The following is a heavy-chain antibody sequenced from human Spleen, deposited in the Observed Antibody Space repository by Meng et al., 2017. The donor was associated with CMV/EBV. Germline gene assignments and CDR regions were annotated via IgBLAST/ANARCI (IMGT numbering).Heavy chain of an antibody. V-gene: IGHV4-31*02. CDR1: GGSLSSGGYS. CDR2: IYNSGRT. D-gene: IGHD1-7*01. J-gene: IGHJ4*02. CDR3: ARGISGTTDFLGH. Sequence: SGGSLSSGGYSWNWIRQYPGKGLEWIGNIYNSGRTYYKTSLKSRVNISIDPSKNQFSLKVNSVTAADTAVYYCARGISGTTDFLGHWGQGTLVTVSS.